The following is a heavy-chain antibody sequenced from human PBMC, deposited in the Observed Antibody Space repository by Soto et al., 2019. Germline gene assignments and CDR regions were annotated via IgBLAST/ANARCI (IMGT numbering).Heavy chain of an antibody. CDR3: ASGSSSGWYGGHGGDFQH. V-gene: IGHV1-69*01. J-gene: IGHJ1*01. Sequence: QVQLVQSGAEVKKPGSSVKVSCKASGGTFSSYAISWVRQAPGQGLEWMGGIIPIFGTANYAQKFQGRVTITADESTSTAYMELSSLRSEDTAVYYCASGSSSGWYGGHGGDFQHGGQGTLVTVSS. CDR2: IIPIFGTA. CDR1: GGTFSSYA. D-gene: IGHD6-19*01.